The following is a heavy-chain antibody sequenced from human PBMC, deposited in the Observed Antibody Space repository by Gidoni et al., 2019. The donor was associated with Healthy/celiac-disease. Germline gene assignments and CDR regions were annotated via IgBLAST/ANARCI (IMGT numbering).Heavy chain of an antibody. V-gene: IGHV3-30*18. CDR2: ISYDGSNK. D-gene: IGHD3-22*01. Sequence: QVQLVESGGGVVQPGRSLRLPCAASGFTFSSYGMHWVRQAPGKGLEWVAVISYDGSNKYYADSVKGRFTISRDNSKNTLYLQMNSLRAEDTAVYYCAKGPGLIVVWYYFDYWGQGTLVTVSS. J-gene: IGHJ4*02. CDR3: AKGPGLIVVWYYFDY. CDR1: GFTFSSYG.